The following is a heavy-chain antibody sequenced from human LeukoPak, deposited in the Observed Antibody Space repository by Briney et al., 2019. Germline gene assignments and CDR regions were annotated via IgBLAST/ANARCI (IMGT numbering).Heavy chain of an antibody. J-gene: IGHJ4*02. V-gene: IGHV3-30-3*01. CDR2: ISYDGSNK. D-gene: IGHD3-22*01. CDR1: GFTFSSYA. Sequence: PGGSLRLSCAASGFTFSSYAMHWVRQAPGKGLEWVAVISYDGSNKYYADSVKGRFTISRDNSKNTLYLQMNSLRAEDTAVYYCAKDLTQGAGSGYYYWGQGTLVTVSS. CDR3: AKDLTQGAGSGYYY.